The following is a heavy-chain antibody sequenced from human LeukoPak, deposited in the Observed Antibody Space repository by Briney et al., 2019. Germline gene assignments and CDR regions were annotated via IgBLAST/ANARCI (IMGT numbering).Heavy chain of an antibody. CDR3: ARLFHPALSGNYPFDY. Sequence: SETLSLTCTVSGGSISSGSYYWGWIRQPPGRGLEWIGSIYYSGSTYYNPSLKSRVTISVDTSKNQFSLKLNSVTAADTAMYYCARLFHPALSGNYPFDYWGQGTLVTVSS. J-gene: IGHJ4*02. CDR1: GGSISSGSYY. V-gene: IGHV4-39*07. D-gene: IGHD1-26*01. CDR2: IYYSGST.